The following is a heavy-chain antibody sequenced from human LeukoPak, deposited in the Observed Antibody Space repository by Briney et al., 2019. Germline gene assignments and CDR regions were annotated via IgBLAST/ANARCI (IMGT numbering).Heavy chain of an antibody. CDR2: INPKSGGT. V-gene: IGHV1-2*02. CDR3: ARGIARNSRSGWYAHFDY. Sequence: ASVKVSCKASGYTFTSYGISWVRQAPGQGLEWMGWINPKSGGTKYAQNFLGRVAMTRDTSTTTVRMELNSLTSDDTAVYYCARGIARNSRSGWYAHFDYWGQGTLGTVSS. J-gene: IGHJ4*02. CDR1: GYTFTSYG. D-gene: IGHD6-19*01.